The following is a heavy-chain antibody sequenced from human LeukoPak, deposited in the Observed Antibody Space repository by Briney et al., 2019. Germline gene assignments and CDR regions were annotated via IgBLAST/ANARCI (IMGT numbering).Heavy chain of an antibody. V-gene: IGHV3-15*07. Sequence: GGSLRLSCAASGFTFSSYAMNWVRQAPGKGLEWVGRIRSNSDGGTIDYAAPVKGRFTLSRDDSKTTLYLQMNSLQTEDTAVYYCATDFYDSTWGQGTLVTVSS. D-gene: IGHD3-22*01. J-gene: IGHJ5*02. CDR2: IRSNSDGGTI. CDR1: GFTFSSYA. CDR3: ATDFYDST.